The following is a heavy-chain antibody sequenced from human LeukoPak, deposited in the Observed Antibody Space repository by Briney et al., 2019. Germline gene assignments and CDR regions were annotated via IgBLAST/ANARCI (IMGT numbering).Heavy chain of an antibody. CDR1: GGTFSSYA. D-gene: IGHD2-21*02. Sequence: ASVKVSCKASGGTFSSYAISWVRQAPGQGLEWMGGIIPIFGTANYAQKFQGRVTITADKSTSTAYMELSSLRAEDTAVYYCARDYRATAYCGGDCYSHHDAFDIWGQGTMVTVSS. V-gene: IGHV1-69*06. CDR2: IIPIFGTA. J-gene: IGHJ3*02. CDR3: ARDYRATAYCGGDCYSHHDAFDI.